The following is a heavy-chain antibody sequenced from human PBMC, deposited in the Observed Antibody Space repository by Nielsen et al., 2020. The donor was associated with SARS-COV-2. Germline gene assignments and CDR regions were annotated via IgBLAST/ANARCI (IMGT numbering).Heavy chain of an antibody. V-gene: IGHV3-30*18. Sequence: WIRQPPGKGLEWVAVISYDGSNKYYADSVTGRFTFSRDKSKNTLYLQMNSLRAEDTAVYYCAKDISTRGNSSWPPRGRAGYYYGMDVWGQGTTVTVSS. CDR2: ISYDGSNK. D-gene: IGHD6-13*01. CDR3: AKDISTRGNSSWPPRGRAGYYYGMDV. J-gene: IGHJ6*02.